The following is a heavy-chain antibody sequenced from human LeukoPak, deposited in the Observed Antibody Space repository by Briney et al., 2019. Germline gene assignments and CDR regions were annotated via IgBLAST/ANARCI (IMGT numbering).Heavy chain of an antibody. Sequence: ASVKVSCKASGYTFTSYGISWVRQAPGQGLEWMGWISAYNGNTNYAQKVQGRVTMTTDTSTSTAYMELRSLRSDDTAVYYCARDYPYYYDSSGYYSTRGDAFDIWGQGTMVTVSS. CDR1: GYTFTSYG. CDR3: ARDYPYYYDSSGYYSTRGDAFDI. D-gene: IGHD3-22*01. V-gene: IGHV1-18*01. CDR2: ISAYNGNT. J-gene: IGHJ3*02.